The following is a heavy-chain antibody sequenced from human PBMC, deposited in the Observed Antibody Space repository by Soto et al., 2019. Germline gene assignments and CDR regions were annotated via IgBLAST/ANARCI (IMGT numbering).Heavy chain of an antibody. CDR1: GFTFEDYA. CDR3: TNNKRITIFGVVTPPWYFDL. V-gene: IGHV3-9*01. D-gene: IGHD3-3*01. Sequence: EVQLVESGGGLVQPGRSLRLSCAASGFTFEDYALHWVRQAPGKGLEWISGITWNSGSIGYADSVKGRLTISRDNAKNSLYRQMNSLRAEDTALYYCTNNKRITIFGVVTPPWYFDLWGRGTLVTVSS. CDR2: ITWNSGSI. J-gene: IGHJ2*01.